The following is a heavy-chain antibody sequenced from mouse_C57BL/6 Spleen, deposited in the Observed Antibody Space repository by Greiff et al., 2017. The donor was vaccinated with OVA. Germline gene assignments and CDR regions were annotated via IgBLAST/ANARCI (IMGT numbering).Heavy chain of an antibody. CDR3: ARSGAQATDDCDY. CDR1: GYTFTSYW. Sequence: QVQLQQPGAELVKPGASVKLSCKASGYTFTSYWMQWVKQRPGQGLEWIGALDPSDRYTNYNPKFKGKATLTVATSSSTAYMQLSSLTSEDTAVYYCARSGAQATDDCDYGGQGTTLTVSS. D-gene: IGHD3-2*02. V-gene: IGHV1-50*01. CDR2: LDPSDRYT. J-gene: IGHJ2*01.